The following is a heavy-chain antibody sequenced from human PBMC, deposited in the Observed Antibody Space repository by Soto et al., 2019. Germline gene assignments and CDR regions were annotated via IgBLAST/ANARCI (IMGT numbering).Heavy chain of an antibody. V-gene: IGHV3-48*02. CDR2: ISSSSSTI. D-gene: IGHD3-3*01. CDR1: GFTFSSYS. CDR3: AREYSDFWSGTHYYYGMEV. J-gene: IGHJ6*02. Sequence: GGSLRLSCASSGFTFSSYSMNWVRQAPGKGLEWVSYISSSSSTIYYADSVKGRFTISRDNAKNSLYLQMNSLRDEDTAVYYCAREYSDFWSGTHYYYGMEVWGQGTRGTVS.